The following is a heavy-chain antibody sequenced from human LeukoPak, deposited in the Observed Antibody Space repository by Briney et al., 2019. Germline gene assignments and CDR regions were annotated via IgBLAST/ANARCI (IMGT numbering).Heavy chain of an antibody. D-gene: IGHD3-10*02. J-gene: IGHJ6*04. CDR1: GFTFSSYS. CDR2: ISSSSSYI. CDR3: AELGITMIGGV. V-gene: IGHV3-21*01. Sequence: PGGSLRLSCAASGFTFSSYSMNWIRQAPGKGLEWVSSISSSSSYIYYADSVKGRFTISRDNAKNSLYLQMNSLRAEDTAVYYCAELGITMIGGVWGKGTTVTISS.